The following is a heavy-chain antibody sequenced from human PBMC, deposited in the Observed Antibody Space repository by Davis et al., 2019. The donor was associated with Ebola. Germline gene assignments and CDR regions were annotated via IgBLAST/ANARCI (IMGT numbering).Heavy chain of an antibody. Sequence: PAGSLTLTCAASGFTFSSYSMNWVRQAPGKGLEWVSSISSRSSYIYYADSVKGRFTISRDNAKNSPYLQMNSLRAEDTAVYYCARSSYDYIWGSYRNGEHLDYWGQGTLVTVSS. J-gene: IGHJ4*02. D-gene: IGHD3-16*02. CDR2: ISSRSSYI. CDR3: ARSSYDYIWGSYRNGEHLDY. CDR1: GFTFSSYS. V-gene: IGHV3-21*01.